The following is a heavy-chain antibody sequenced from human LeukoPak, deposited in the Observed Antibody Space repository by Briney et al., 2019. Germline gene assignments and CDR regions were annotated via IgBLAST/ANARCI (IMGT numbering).Heavy chain of an antibody. J-gene: IGHJ3*02. D-gene: IGHD6-19*01. Sequence: GESLKISCKGSGYSFTSYWIGWVRQMPGKGLEWMGIIYPGDSDSRYSPSFQGQVTFSADKSISTAYLHWSSLKGSDTAMYYCATGYGSGRGAFDIWGQGTKVTVSS. V-gene: IGHV5-51*01. CDR2: IYPGDSDS. CDR1: GYSFTSYW. CDR3: ATGYGSGRGAFDI.